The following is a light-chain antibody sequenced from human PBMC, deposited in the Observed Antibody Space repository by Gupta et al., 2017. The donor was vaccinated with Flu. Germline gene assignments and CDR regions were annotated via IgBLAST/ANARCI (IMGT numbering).Light chain of an antibody. Sequence: DIVLTQSPGTLSLSPGERATLSCRASQSVSSSFLAWYQLKPGQAPRLLIYGASSRVTGIPHRFSGSGSGTDFTLTISRLEPEDFAVYYCQQYGSSALTFGGGTKVEIK. CDR1: QSVSSSF. J-gene: IGKJ4*01. CDR2: GAS. CDR3: QQYGSSALT. V-gene: IGKV3-20*01.